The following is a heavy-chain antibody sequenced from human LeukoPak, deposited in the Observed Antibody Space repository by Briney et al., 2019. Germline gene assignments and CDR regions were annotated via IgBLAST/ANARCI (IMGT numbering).Heavy chain of an antibody. Sequence: GGSLRLSCAASGLSIRNFWMHWVRQAPGKGLEWVAIIDKDGNEIKYVDSVKGRFTLSRDDAKNSVYLQMNSLTTEDTALYYCVTDGDKWNDSEYWGQGTLVTVSS. J-gene: IGHJ4*02. CDR1: GLSIRNFW. CDR2: IDKDGNEI. CDR3: VTDGDKWNDSEY. V-gene: IGHV3-7*01. D-gene: IGHD1-1*01.